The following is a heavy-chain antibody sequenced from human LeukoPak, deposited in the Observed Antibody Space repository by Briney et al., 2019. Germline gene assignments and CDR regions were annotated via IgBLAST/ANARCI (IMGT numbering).Heavy chain of an antibody. V-gene: IGHV3-7*05. D-gene: IGHD3-16*01. CDR1: GFLFSNSW. J-gene: IGHJ6*02. CDR3: TFGSYYYYAMDV. Sequence: TGGSLRLSCADSGFLFSNSWMAWVRQAPGRGLEWLANINQDGSAKTCVDSVKGRFTISRDNAKNSLYLQMNSLRAEDAAIYYCTFGSYYYYAMDVWGQGTTVTVSS. CDR2: INQDGSAK.